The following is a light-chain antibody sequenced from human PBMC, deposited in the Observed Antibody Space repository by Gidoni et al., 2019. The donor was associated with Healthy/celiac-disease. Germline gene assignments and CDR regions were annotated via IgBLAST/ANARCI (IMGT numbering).Light chain of an antibody. Sequence: ELVLPQSPGPLSLSPGERATLSCRASQSVSSSYLAWYQQKPGQAPRLLIYGASSRATGIPDRFSGSGSGTDFTLTISRLEPEDFAVYYCQQYGSFFGQGTRLEIK. CDR1: QSVSSSY. CDR3: QQYGSF. CDR2: GAS. J-gene: IGKJ5*01. V-gene: IGKV3-20*01.